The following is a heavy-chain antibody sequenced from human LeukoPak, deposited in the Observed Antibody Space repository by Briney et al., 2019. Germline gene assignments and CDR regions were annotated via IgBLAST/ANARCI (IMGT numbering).Heavy chain of an antibody. CDR3: ARSGYRYGADALDI. CDR1: GGSLSSYY. D-gene: IGHD5-18*01. J-gene: IGHJ3*02. CDR2: IYYSGST. V-gene: IGHV4-59*01. Sequence: SETLSLTCTVSGGSLSSYYWTWIRQPPGKGLEWIGYIYYSGSTNYNPSLTSRVTVSVDTSKTQFSLKLSSVTAADTAVYYCARSGYRYGADALDIWGQGTMVTVSS.